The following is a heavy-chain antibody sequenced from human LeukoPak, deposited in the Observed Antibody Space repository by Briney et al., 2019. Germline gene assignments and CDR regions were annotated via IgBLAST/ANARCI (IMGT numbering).Heavy chain of an antibody. D-gene: IGHD5-18*01. Sequence: GGSLRLSCAASGFTFSSYAMSWVRQAPGKGLEWVSAISGSGGSTYYADSVKGRFTISRDNSKNTLYLQMNSLRAEDTAVYYCARVLPGGYSYGYFDYWGQGTLVTVSS. V-gene: IGHV3-23*01. CDR3: ARVLPGGYSYGYFDY. J-gene: IGHJ4*02. CDR1: GFTFSSYA. CDR2: ISGSGGST.